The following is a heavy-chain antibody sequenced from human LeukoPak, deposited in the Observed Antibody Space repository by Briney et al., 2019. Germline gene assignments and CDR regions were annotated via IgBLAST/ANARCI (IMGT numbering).Heavy chain of an antibody. D-gene: IGHD1-26*01. V-gene: IGHV3-30*02. CDR2: IRYDGSNI. CDR1: GFTFSTYG. CDR3: AKEATSWELRNFDC. Sequence: GGSLRLSCAASGFTFSTYGMHWVRQAPGKGLEWVAFIRYDGSNIYYADSVQGRFIISRDNSNNTVYLQMNSLRAEDTAVYYCAKEATSWELRNFDCWGQGTLLTVSS. J-gene: IGHJ4*02.